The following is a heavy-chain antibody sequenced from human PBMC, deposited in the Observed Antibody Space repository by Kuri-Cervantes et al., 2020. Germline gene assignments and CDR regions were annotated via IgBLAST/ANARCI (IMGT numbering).Heavy chain of an antibody. D-gene: IGHD6-19*01. CDR3: ARWAQAVAGKGYYYCGMDV. V-gene: IGHV3-30-3*01. Sequence: GGSLRLSCAASGFTFSSYTMHWVRQAPGEGLEWVALISYDGSNKYYADSVKGRFTISRDNAKNSLYLQMNSLRDEDTAVYYCARWAQAVAGKGYYYCGMDVWGQGTTVTVSS. CDR1: GFTFSSYT. J-gene: IGHJ6*02. CDR2: ISYDGSNK.